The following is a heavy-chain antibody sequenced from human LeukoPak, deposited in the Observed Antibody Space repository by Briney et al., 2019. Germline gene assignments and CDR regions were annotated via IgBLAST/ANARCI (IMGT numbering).Heavy chain of an antibody. Sequence: ASVKVSCKASGYTFTSYYMHWVRQAPGQGLEWMGIINPSGGSTSYAQKFQGRVTMTRDMSTSTVYMELSSLRSEDTAVYYCARESDLVIEVRRGAFDIWGQGTMVTVSS. CDR3: ARESDLVIEVRRGAFDI. CDR1: GYTFTSYY. V-gene: IGHV1-46*01. D-gene: IGHD3-22*01. J-gene: IGHJ3*02. CDR2: INPSGGST.